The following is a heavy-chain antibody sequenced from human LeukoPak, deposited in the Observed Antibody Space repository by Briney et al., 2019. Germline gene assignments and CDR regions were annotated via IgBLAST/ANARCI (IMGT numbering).Heavy chain of an antibody. V-gene: IGHV3-23*01. CDR1: GFSFSSYA. J-gene: IGHJ4*02. D-gene: IGHD2-8*02. Sequence: GGSLRLSCATSGFSFSSYAMSWVRQPPGKGLEWVSSIFPSGGEIHYADSVRGRFTISRDNSKSTLSLQMNSLRAEDTAIYYCATYRQVLLPFESWGQGTLVTVSS. CDR2: IFPSGGEI. CDR3: ATYRQVLLPFES.